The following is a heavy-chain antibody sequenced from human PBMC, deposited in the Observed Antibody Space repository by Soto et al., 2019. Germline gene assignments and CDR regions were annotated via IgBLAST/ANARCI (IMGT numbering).Heavy chain of an antibody. CDR1: AFTFSDYA. J-gene: IGHJ3*02. V-gene: IGHV3-23*01. CDR3: AKDRGGYCSGNKCYYDAFDI. CDR2: MSAIGGNT. D-gene: IGHD2-15*01. Sequence: LRLSCAASAFTFSDYAMSWVRQAPGKGLEWVSVMSAIGGNTYYADSVKGRFTISRDNSRNRLYLQMNSLRAEDTAVYYCAKDRGGYCSGNKCYYDAFDIWGQGTMVTVSS.